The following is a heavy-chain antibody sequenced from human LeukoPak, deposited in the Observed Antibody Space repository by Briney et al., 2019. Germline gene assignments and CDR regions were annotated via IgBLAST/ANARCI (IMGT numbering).Heavy chain of an antibody. CDR3: ARDFGSSGWYAVADY. CDR2: INPSGGST. D-gene: IGHD6-19*01. Sequence: ASVKVSCKASGYTFTSYYMHWVRQAPGQGLEWMGIINPSGGSTSYAQKFQGRVTMTRDTSTSTVYMELSGLRSEDTAVYYCARDFGSSGWYAVADYWGQGTLVTVSS. J-gene: IGHJ4*02. V-gene: IGHV1-46*01. CDR1: GYTFTSYY.